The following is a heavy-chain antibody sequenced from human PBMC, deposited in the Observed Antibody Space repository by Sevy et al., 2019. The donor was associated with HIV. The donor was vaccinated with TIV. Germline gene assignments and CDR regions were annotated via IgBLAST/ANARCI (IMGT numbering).Heavy chain of an antibody. J-gene: IGHJ4*02. CDR3: ARQRASSGYFYFDS. D-gene: IGHD3-22*01. CDR2: IFYSGST. Sequence: SETLSLTCTVSGGSISSGDYYWSWIGQPPGKGLEWIGYIFYSGSTYFNPSPKSRVTISLDTSKSQFSLRLSSVTAADTAVFYCARQRASSGYFYFDSWGQGTLVTVSS. V-gene: IGHV4-30-4*01. CDR1: GGSISSGDYY.